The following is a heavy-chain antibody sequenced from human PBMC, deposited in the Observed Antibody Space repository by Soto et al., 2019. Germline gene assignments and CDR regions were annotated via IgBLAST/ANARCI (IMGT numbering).Heavy chain of an antibody. Sequence: QITLNESGPTLVKPTQTLTLTCTFSGFSLGTYGVGVGWIRQPPGKALEWLALIYWDDDKRYSPSLKSRLTIHKDTSKRQVFLTLTNMDPVDTATYYCAHRGGGIVDWYFDLWGRGTPVIVSS. J-gene: IGHJ2*01. V-gene: IGHV2-5*02. CDR2: IYWDDDK. CDR3: AHRGGGIVDWYFDL. CDR1: GFSLGTYGVG. D-gene: IGHD1-26*01.